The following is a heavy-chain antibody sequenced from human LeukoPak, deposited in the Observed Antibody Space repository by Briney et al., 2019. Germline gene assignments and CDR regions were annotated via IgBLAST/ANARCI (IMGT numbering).Heavy chain of an antibody. CDR2: ISSSSSTI. Sequence: GGSLRLSCAASGFTFSSYSMNWVRPAPGKGLEWVSYISSSSSTIYYAGSVKGRFTISRDNAKNSLFLQMNSLRAEDTAVYYCARSRGSSGSYPFGYWGQGALVTVSS. J-gene: IGHJ4*02. V-gene: IGHV3-48*01. CDR3: ARSRGSSGSYPFGY. D-gene: IGHD1-26*01. CDR1: GFTFSSYS.